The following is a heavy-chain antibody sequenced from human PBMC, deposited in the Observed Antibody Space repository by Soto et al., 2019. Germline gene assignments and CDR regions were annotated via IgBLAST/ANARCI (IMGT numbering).Heavy chain of an antibody. CDR2: INTYNGNT. CDR3: ARYFFLQAEDGIRDTVPVSAFLLNRSSDL. Sequence: GQGLEWMGWINTYNGNTNYAQKFQGRVTMTRDTSTSTVYMELSSLRSGDTAVYYCARYFFLQAEDGIRDTVPVSAFLLNRSSDL. D-gene: IGHD3-3*01. J-gene: IGHJ2*01. V-gene: IGHV1-18*01.